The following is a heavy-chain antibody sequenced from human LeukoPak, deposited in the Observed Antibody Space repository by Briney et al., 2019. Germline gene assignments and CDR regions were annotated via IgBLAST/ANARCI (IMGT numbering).Heavy chain of an antibody. D-gene: IGHD3-10*01. J-gene: IGHJ3*02. CDR2: IYYSGST. Sequence: SETLSLTCTVSGGSISSYSWSWLRQPAGKGLEWIGYIYYSGSTNYNPSLKSRVTISVDTSKNQFSLKLSSVTAADTAVYYCARAHYYGSGSYSDAFDIWGQGTMVTVSS. CDR3: ARAHYYGSGSYSDAFDI. CDR1: GGSISSYS. V-gene: IGHV4-59*01.